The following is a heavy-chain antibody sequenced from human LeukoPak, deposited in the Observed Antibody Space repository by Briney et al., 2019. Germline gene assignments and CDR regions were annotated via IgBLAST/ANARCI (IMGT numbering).Heavy chain of an antibody. Sequence: PGGSLRLSCEASGFPLSRSRMHGVRQAPGKGLEWVAFIWYGGSNKCYADSVRGRSTIPRDNSKHTLYLQMKSLRAEDTAVYYCARTNTLGRGVIIDPLDYWGQGTLVTVSS. D-gene: IGHD3-10*01. J-gene: IGHJ4*02. CDR3: ARTNTLGRGVIIDPLDY. CDR1: GFPLSRSR. CDR2: IWYGGSNK. V-gene: IGHV3-33*01.